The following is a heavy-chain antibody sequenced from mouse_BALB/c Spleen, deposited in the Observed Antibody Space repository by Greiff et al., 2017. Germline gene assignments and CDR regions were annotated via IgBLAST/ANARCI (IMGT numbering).Heavy chain of an antibody. CDR3: ARSNYGNYWYFDV. D-gene: IGHD2-1*01. V-gene: IGHV14-3*02. J-gene: IGHJ1*01. CDR1: GFNIKDTY. CDR2: IDPANGNT. Sequence: EVQLQQSGAELVKPGASVKLSCTASGFNIKDTYMHWVKQRPEQGLEWIGRIDPANGNTKYDPKFQGKATITADTSSNTAYLQLSSLTSEDTAVYYCARSNYGNYWYFDVWGAGTTVTVSS.